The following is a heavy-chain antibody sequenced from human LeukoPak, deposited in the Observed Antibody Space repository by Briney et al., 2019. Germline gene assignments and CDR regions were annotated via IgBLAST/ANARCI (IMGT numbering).Heavy chain of an antibody. CDR1: GFTFSTFG. V-gene: IGHV3-30*18. CDR2: ISHDGNNE. J-gene: IGHJ4*02. CDR3: AKGNNYDDY. Sequence: GGSLRLSCAASGFTFSTFGIHWVRQAPAKGLEWVAAISHDGNNEYYTDSVKGRFTIARDNSKNMIYLQMNSLGGEDSAGYYCAKGNNYDDYWGQGTLVTVSS. D-gene: IGHD1/OR15-1a*01.